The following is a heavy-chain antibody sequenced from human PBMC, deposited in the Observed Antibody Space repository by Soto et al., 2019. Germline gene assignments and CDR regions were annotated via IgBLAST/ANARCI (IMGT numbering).Heavy chain of an antibody. CDR1: GCACSEYY. CDR3: AREPATAKPEGVDF. Sequence: SVKGYCKASGCACSEYYIHWVRQATGQGLEWMGWINPNSGGTKYAPKFQGGVTMTRDTSITTAYMELSRLRSGDTAVYYCAREPATAKPEGVDFWGQGTLVTVSS. D-gene: IGHD1-1*01. V-gene: IGHV1-2*02. CDR2: INPNSGGT. J-gene: IGHJ4*02.